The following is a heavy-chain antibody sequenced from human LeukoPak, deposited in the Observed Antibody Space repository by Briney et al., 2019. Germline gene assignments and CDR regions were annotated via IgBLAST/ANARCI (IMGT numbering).Heavy chain of an antibody. J-gene: IGHJ4*02. Sequence: SVKVSCKASGGTFSSYAISWVRQAPGQGLEWMGGIIPIFGTANYAQKFQGRVTITADESTSTAYMELSSLRSEDTAVYYCARDGYGDYAFDYWGQGTLVAVSS. CDR1: GGTFSSYA. CDR3: ARDGYGDYAFDY. V-gene: IGHV1-69*13. CDR2: IIPIFGTA. D-gene: IGHD4-17*01.